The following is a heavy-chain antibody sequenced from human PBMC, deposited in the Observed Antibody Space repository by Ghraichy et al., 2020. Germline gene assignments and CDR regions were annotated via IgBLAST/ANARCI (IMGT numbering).Heavy chain of an antibody. J-gene: IGHJ4*01. CDR3: TTDHDYYSGSGTYFDY. Sequence: GGSLRLSCTASGFTFGDYAMSWVRQAPGKGLEWVAFIRSKAYGGTTEYAASVNGRFTISRDDSKSIAYLQMNSLKTEDTAMYFCTTDHDYYSGSGTYFDYWGHGTLVTVSS. CDR2: IRSKAYGGTT. D-gene: IGHD3-10*01. V-gene: IGHV3-49*04. CDR1: GFTFGDYA.